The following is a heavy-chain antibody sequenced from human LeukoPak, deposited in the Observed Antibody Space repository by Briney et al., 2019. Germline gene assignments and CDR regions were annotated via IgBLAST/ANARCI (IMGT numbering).Heavy chain of an antibody. CDR3: ARGSSSIAARQDY. CDR1: GFTFSSYA. V-gene: IGHV3-23*01. CDR2: ISGSGGST. J-gene: IGHJ4*02. Sequence: RGFLRLSCAASGFTFSSYAMSWVRQAPAKGLAWVSAISGSGGSTYYADSVKGRFTISRDNSKNTLYLQMNSLRAEDTAVYYCARGSSSIAARQDYWGQGTLVTVSS. D-gene: IGHD6-6*01.